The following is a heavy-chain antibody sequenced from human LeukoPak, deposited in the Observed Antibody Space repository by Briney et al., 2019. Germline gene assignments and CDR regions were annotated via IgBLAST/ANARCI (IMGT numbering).Heavy chain of an antibody. CDR2: ISAYNGNT. CDR1: GYTFTSYG. Sequence: ASVKVSCKASGYTFTSYGISWVRQAPGQGLEWMGWISAYNGNTNYAQKLQGRVTMTTDTSTSTAYMELRSLRSDDTAVYYCATGDQFIRTVTSFAYWGQGTLLTVSS. J-gene: IGHJ4*02. V-gene: IGHV1-18*04. CDR3: ATGDQFIRTVTSFAY. D-gene: IGHD4-17*01.